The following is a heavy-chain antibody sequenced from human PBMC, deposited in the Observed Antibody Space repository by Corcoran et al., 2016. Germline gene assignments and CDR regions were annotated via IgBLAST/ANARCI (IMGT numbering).Heavy chain of an antibody. CDR1: GGSISSSSYY. V-gene: IGHV4-39*07. CDR2: IYYSGST. J-gene: IGHJ4*02. Sequence: QLQLQESGPGLVKPSETLSLTCTVSGGSISSSSYYWGWIRQPPGKGLEWIGSIYYSGSTYYNPSLKSRVTISVDTSKNQFSLKLSSVTAADTAVYYCARDGNYDLWSGYFSGFYYFDYWGQGTLVTVSS. CDR3: ARDGNYDLWSGYFSGFYYFDY. D-gene: IGHD3-3*01.